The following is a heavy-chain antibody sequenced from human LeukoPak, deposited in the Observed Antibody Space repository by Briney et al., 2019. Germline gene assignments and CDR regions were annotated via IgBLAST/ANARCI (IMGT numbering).Heavy chain of an antibody. Sequence: SETLSLTCTLSGGSIRGYYWSWIRQPPGKGLEWIGYSGSTNYNPSLKSRVTISADTSKNQFSLKLYSVTAADTAVYYCARHPYGGCGPRFDNWGRGTLVTVSS. D-gene: IGHD4/OR15-4a*01. CDR2: SGST. J-gene: IGHJ4*02. V-gene: IGHV4-59*08. CDR3: ARHPYGGCGPRFDN. CDR1: GGSIRGYY.